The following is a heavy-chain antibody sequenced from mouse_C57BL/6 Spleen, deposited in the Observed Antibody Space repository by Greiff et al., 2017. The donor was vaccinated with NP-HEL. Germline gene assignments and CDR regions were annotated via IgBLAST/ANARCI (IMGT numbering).Heavy chain of an antibody. V-gene: IGHV1-19*01. CDR3: ARRVSSNYFDY. D-gene: IGHD3-3*01. CDR1: GYTFTDYY. CDR2: INPYNGGT. J-gene: IGHJ2*01. Sequence: EVQLQQSGPVLVKPGASVKMSCKASGYTFTDYYMNWVKQSHGKSLEWIGVINPYNGGTSYNQKFKGKATLTVDKSSSTAYMELNSLTSEDSAVYYCARRVSSNYFDYWGQSTTLTVSS.